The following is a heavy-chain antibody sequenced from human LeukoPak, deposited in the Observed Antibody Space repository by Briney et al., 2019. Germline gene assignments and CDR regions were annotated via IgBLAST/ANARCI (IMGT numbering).Heavy chain of an antibody. D-gene: IGHD3-3*01. CDR2: IIPIFGTA. J-gene: IGHJ4*02. CDR1: GGTFSSYA. CDR3: ARDRGDFYFDY. V-gene: IGHV1-69*13. Sequence: ASVKVSCKASGGTFSSYAISWVRQAPGQGLEWMGGIIPIFGTANCAQKFQGRVTITADESTSTAYMELSSLRSEDTAVYYCARDRGDFYFDYWGQGTLVTVSS.